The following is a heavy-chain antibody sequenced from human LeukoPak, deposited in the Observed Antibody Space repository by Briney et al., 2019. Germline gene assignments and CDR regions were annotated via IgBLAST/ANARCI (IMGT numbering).Heavy chain of an antibody. Sequence: ASVKVSCKASGFTFATSAVQWVRQARGQRLEWIGWIVVGSGNTNYAQKFQERVTITRDMSTGTVNMELTSLNSEDTAVYYCAADDLLFVHWGQGTLVTVSS. J-gene: IGHJ5*02. CDR3: AADDLLFVH. V-gene: IGHV1-58*01. CDR2: IVVGSGNT. D-gene: IGHD3-3*01. CDR1: GFTFATSA.